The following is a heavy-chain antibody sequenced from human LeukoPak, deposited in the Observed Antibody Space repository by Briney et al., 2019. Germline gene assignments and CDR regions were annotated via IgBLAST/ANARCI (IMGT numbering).Heavy chain of an antibody. V-gene: IGHV4-39*01. D-gene: IGHD3-22*01. CDR1: GGSISSSSYY. CDR2: IYYSGST. CDR3: ASLTYYYDSSGYYYSPYFDY. Sequence: SETLSLTCTVSGGSISSSSYYWGRIRQPPGKGLEWIGSIYYSGSTYYNPSLKSRVTISVDTSKNQFSLKLSSVTAADTAVYYCASLTYYYDSSGYYYSPYFDYWGQGTLVTVSS. J-gene: IGHJ4*02.